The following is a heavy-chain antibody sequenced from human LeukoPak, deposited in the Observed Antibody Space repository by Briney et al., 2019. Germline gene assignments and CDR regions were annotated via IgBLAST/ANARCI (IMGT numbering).Heavy chain of an antibody. CDR1: RYASSRFT. CDR3: ARGGTDDDYVWGSFYFDY. V-gene: IGHV1-3*01. Sequence: ASVKVSRKASRYASSRFTMHWLRRAPGQRLECMGWISVGNGNTKYSQRFQGRVTITRDTSASTAYMELTSLRSGDTAVYYCARGGTDDDYVWGSFYFDYWGQGTLVTVSS. J-gene: IGHJ4*02. D-gene: IGHD3-16*01. CDR2: ISVGNGNT.